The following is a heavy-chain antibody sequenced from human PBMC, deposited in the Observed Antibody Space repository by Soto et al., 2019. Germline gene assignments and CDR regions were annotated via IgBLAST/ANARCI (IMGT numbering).Heavy chain of an antibody. D-gene: IGHD3-10*01. V-gene: IGHV3-11*01. CDR1: GFTFSDSY. CDR2: ISGSGDTI. CDR3: ASDPYYYASEY. J-gene: IGHJ4*02. Sequence: PGWSLRLSCAASGFTFSDSYMTWIRQAPGKGLEWISYISGSGDTIYYADSVKGRFTVSRDNAKNSLYLQTNSLRAEDTAVYYCASDPYYYASEYWGQGTLVTVSS.